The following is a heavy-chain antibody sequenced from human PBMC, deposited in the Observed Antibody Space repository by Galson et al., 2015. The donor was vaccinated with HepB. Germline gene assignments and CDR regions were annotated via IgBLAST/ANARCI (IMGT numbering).Heavy chain of an antibody. V-gene: IGHV3-30*04. D-gene: IGHD6-19*01. J-gene: IGHJ5*02. CDR1: GFTFSSYA. CDR3: ARGHSSGWRSAGRLDP. CDR2: IWHDGSNK. Sequence: SLRLSCAASGFTFSSYAMHWVRQAPGKGLEWVALIWHDGSNKDVSESVKGRFTISRDNSKNTLYLQMDNLRPQDTGIYYCARGHSSGWRSAGRLDPGGQGIRVTASS.